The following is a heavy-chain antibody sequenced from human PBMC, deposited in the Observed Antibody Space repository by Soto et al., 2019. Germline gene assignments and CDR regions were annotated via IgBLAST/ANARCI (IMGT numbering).Heavy chain of an antibody. CDR3: ARDLSAGTAAY. D-gene: IGHD1-7*01. V-gene: IGHV1-18*01. J-gene: IGHJ4*02. Sequence: ASVKVSCKTSGYTFFAYGLAWLRQAPGQRPEWMGWISAYSGNTNYAQKVQGRVTMTTDTSTSTAYMELGSLKSDDTAVYYCARDLSAGTAAYWGQGTLVTVSS. CDR1: GYTFFAYG. CDR2: ISAYSGNT.